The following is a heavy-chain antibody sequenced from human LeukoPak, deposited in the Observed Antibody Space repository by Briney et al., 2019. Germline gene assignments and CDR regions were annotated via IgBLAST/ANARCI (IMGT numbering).Heavy chain of an antibody. V-gene: IGHV4-34*01. J-gene: IGHJ4*02. CDR3: ARGSIYYGDSSAYFDY. D-gene: IGHD3-22*01. CDR1: GGSFSGYF. Sequence: KPSETLSLTCSVYGGSFSGYFWTYIRQPPGKGLEWIGEINHRGSTSYNPSLKSRVTISRDTSKSQFSLRLTSVTAADTAVYYCARGSIYYGDSSAYFDYWGQGSLVTVSS. CDR2: INHRGST.